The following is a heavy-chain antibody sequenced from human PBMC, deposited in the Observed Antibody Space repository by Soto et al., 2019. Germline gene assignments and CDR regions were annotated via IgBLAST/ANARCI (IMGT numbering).Heavy chain of an antibody. CDR3: ARSVLP. V-gene: IGHV4-31*03. J-gene: IGHJ5*02. Sequence: QVQLQESGPGLVKPSQTLSLTCTVSGGSISRGGYYWNWNRQHPGKGLEWIGYSYYIGSTYYNPSLTSRVTITLDTSKNQFSLKLSSVAAADTAGYYCARSVLPWGQGTLVNVSS. CDR2: SYYIGST. CDR1: GGSISRGGYY.